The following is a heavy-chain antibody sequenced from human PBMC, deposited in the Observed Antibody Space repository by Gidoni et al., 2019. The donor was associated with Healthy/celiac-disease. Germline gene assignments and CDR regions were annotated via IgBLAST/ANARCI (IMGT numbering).Heavy chain of an antibody. V-gene: IGHV4-59*01. Sequence: QVQLQESGPGRVKPSETLSLTCTVSGGSTSSYYWSWIRQPPGKGLEWIGYIYYSGSTNSNPSLKSRVTISVDTSKDQFSLKLSSVTAADTAVYYCARVRWLQLGVRAFDIWGPGTMVTVSS. CDR1: GGSTSSYY. J-gene: IGHJ3*02. CDR2: IYYSGST. CDR3: ARVRWLQLGVRAFDI. D-gene: IGHD5-12*01.